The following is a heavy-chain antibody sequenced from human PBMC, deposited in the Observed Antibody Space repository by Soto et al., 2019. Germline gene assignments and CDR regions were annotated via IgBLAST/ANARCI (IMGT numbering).Heavy chain of an antibody. CDR2: ISYDGSNK. CDR3: ARXGLLGYCDY. V-gene: IGHV3-30-3*01. Sequence: QVQLVESGGGVVQPGRSLRLSCAASGFTFSSYAMHWVRQAPGKGLEWVAVISYDGSNKYYADSVKGRFTISRDNSKNTMSLQVNSLGAEDTAVYYXARXGLLGYCDYWGQGTLVTVSS. D-gene: IGHD3-16*01. J-gene: IGHJ4*02. CDR1: GFTFSSYA.